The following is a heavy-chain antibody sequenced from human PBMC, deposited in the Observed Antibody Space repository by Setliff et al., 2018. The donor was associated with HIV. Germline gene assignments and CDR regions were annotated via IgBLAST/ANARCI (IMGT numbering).Heavy chain of an antibody. V-gene: IGHV1-69*13. CDR2: IIPIFGST. CDR1: GFTLSEVS. J-gene: IGHJ2*01. CDR3: ARDDHYYDMGSILSDWYFDL. Sequence: SVKVSCKVSGFTLSEVSIHWVRQAPGQGLEWMGGIIPIFGSTKYAEKFRDRVTITADESSYTAEMELSSLTSEDTAVYYCARDDHYYDMGSILSDWYFDLWGRGTLVTVSS. D-gene: IGHD3-22*01.